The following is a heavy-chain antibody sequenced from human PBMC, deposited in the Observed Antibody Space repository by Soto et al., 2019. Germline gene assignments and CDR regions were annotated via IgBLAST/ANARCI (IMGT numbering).Heavy chain of an antibody. V-gene: IGHV3-74*01. CDR1: GLTFTAYW. D-gene: IGHD2-21*01. Sequence: EVQVVESGGGLVQPGGSLRLSCVASGLTFTAYWMHWVRQAPGQGLVWVSRIKFDGITASYADSVNGRFTISRDNAKNTVYLQMDSLRAEDTGMYYCARGIRNYYGADVWGQGTTVTVSS. CDR2: IKFDGITA. CDR3: ARGIRNYYGADV. J-gene: IGHJ6*02.